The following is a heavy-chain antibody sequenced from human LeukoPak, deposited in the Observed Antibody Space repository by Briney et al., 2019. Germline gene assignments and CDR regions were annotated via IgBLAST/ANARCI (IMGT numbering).Heavy chain of an antibody. Sequence: GESLRLSCAASGFTFSSYAMSWVRQEAGKGLEWVSAISGSGGSPHYADSVKGRFTISRDNSKNTLYLLMNSLRVEDTAVYYCAKDRTVTASYNFENWGQGSLVTVSS. V-gene: IGHV3-23*01. CDR2: ISGSGGSP. D-gene: IGHD4-17*01. CDR3: AKDRTVTASYNFEN. J-gene: IGHJ4*02. CDR1: GFTFSSYA.